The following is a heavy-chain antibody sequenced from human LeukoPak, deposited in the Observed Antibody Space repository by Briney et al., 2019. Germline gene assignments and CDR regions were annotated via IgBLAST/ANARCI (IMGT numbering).Heavy chain of an antibody. CDR1: GGSISSGSYY. CDR2: IYYSGST. V-gene: IGHV4-61*01. CDR3: CGSRDGDAFDI. D-gene: IGHD5-24*01. J-gene: IGHJ3*02. Sequence: RASQTLSLTCTVSGGSISSGSYYWSWIRQPPGKGLEWIGYIYYSGSTNYNPSLKSRVTISVDTSKNQFSLKLSSVTAADTAVYYFCGSRDGDAFDIWGQGTMVTVSS.